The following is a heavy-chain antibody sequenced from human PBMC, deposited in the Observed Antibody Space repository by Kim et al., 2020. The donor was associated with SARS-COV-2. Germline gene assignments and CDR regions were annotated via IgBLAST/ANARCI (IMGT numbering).Heavy chain of an antibody. D-gene: IGHD3-16*02. CDR2: IYHSGTA. CDR3: VRGFYRDSLGHY. CDR1: GDSIDNGHR. J-gene: IGHJ4*02. Sequence: SETLSLTCTVSGDSIDNGHRWGWVRQTPGKGLEWIGSIYHSGTAYYNLSLKSRVIMSVDPSKYQFSLRLTSMIAADMGVYYCVRGFYRDSLGHYWGQGTLVTVSS. V-gene: IGHV4-38-2*02.